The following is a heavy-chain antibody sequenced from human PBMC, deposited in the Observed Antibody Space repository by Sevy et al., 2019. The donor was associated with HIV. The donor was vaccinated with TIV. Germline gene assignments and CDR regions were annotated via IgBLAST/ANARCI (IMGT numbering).Heavy chain of an antibody. D-gene: IGHD3-9*01. CDR1: GLTLSSCG. J-gene: IGHJ6*02. V-gene: IGHV3-30*18. CDR3: AKDFTGFYGMDV. CDR2: ISYDGSNK. Sequence: GGSLRLSCAASGLTLSSCGMHWARQAPGKGLEGVAVISYDGSNKYYAESVKGRFTISRDTSKNRLYLQMNSLRAEDTAVDYCAKDFTGFYGMDVWGQWATGTVSS.